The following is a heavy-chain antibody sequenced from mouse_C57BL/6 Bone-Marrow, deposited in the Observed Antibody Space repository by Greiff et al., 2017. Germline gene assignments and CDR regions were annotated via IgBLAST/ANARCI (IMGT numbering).Heavy chain of an antibody. CDR2: INPGSGCT. Sequence: QVQLQQSGAELVRPGTSVTVSCKASGYAFTNYLIEWVKQRPGQGLEWIGVINPGSGCTNYNEKFKGKATLTADKSSSTAYMQLSSLSSEDAAVYFCARSGYYYGSSLFAYWGQGTLVTVSA. J-gene: IGHJ3*01. D-gene: IGHD1-1*01. CDR1: GYAFTNYL. CDR3: ARSGYYYGSSLFAY. V-gene: IGHV1-54*01.